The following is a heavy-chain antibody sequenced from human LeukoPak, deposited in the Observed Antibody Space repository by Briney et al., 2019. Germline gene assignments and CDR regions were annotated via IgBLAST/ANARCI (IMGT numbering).Heavy chain of an antibody. CDR2: ISPNSGAT. Sequence: ASVKVSCKASGYSFTGYYIHWVRQAPGQGLEYIGWISPNSGATNYAQKFQGRVTMTRDTSISTAYMELISLRSDDTAVHYCARDLSTSPHWELDYWGLGTLVTVSS. V-gene: IGHV1-2*02. CDR1: GYSFTGYY. D-gene: IGHD7-27*01. J-gene: IGHJ4*02. CDR3: ARDLSTSPHWELDY.